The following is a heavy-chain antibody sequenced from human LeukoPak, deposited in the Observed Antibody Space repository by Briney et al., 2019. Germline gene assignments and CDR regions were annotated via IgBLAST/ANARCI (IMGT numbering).Heavy chain of an antibody. J-gene: IGHJ4*02. CDR2: IYTGGST. CDR1: GFSITSHY. V-gene: IGHV3-53*01. CDR3: ARAAYSYGLAP. D-gene: IGHD5-18*01. Sequence: GGSLRLSCAASGFSITSHYMTWVRQAPGKGLEWVSVIYTGGSTYYTDSVKGRFTISRDIPKNTVYLQMDNLRAEDTALHHCARAAYSYGLAPWGQGTLVTVSS.